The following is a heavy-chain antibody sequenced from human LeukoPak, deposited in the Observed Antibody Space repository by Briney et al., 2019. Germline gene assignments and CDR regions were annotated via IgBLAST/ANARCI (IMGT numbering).Heavy chain of an antibody. Sequence: PGGSLRLSCAASGFTFSSYWMHWVRQAPGKGLVWVSRINSDGSSTSYADSVKGRFTISRDNAKNTLYLQMNSLRAEDTAVYYCAKDHVRWWLSPKNHDAFDIWGQGTMVTVSS. V-gene: IGHV3-74*01. CDR3: AKDHVRWWLSPKNHDAFDI. D-gene: IGHD3-22*01. CDR1: GFTFSSYW. J-gene: IGHJ3*02. CDR2: INSDGSST.